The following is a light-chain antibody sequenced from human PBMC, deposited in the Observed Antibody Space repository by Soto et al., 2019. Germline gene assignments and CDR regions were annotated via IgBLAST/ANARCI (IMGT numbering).Light chain of an antibody. CDR3: RSYTSSSTLVV. CDR1: SSDVGGYNY. Sequence: QSALTQPASVSGSPGQSITISCTGTSSDVGGYNYVSWYQQHPGKAPKLMISDVSNRPSGVSDRFSGSKSGNTASLTISGLQAEGEADYYCRSYTSSSTLVVFGGGTKLTVL. CDR2: DVS. V-gene: IGLV2-14*01. J-gene: IGLJ2*01.